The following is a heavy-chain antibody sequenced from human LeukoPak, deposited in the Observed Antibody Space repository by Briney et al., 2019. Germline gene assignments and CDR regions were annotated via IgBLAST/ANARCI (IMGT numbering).Heavy chain of an antibody. CDR3: AKSPYYDSSGDAFEI. CDR1: KFIFSEYA. V-gene: IGHV3-23*01. D-gene: IGHD3-22*01. J-gene: IGHJ3*02. Sequence: GGSLRLSCAASKFIFSEYAMDWVRQAPGKGLEWVAAIGASGTSKYYAASVEGRFTISRDNSKETLYLQMDSLRADDTAVYFCAKSPYYDSSGDAFEIWGQGTLVTVSS. CDR2: IGASGTSK.